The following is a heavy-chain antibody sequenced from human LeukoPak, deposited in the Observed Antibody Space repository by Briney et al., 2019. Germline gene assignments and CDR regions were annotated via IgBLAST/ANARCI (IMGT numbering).Heavy chain of an antibody. J-gene: IGHJ5*02. CDR3: ATESGYSSGWYWFDP. Sequence: ASVKVSCTVSGYTLTELSMHWVRQAPGKGLEWMGGFDPEDGETIYAQKFQGRVTMTEDTSTDTAYMELSSLRSEDTAVYYCATESGYSSGWYWFDPWGQGTLVTVSS. D-gene: IGHD6-19*01. V-gene: IGHV1-24*01. CDR2: FDPEDGET. CDR1: GYTLTELS.